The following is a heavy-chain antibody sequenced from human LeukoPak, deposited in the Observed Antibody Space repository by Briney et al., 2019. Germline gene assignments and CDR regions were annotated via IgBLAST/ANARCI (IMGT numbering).Heavy chain of an antibody. CDR2: IYYSGTT. Sequence: PSETLSLTCTVSGGSISSYYWSWIRQSPGKGMDWIGYIYYSGTTNYNPSLKSRVTTSVDTSKNQFSLNLSSVTAADTAVYYCARRYSNNWYFDYWGQGILVTVSS. V-gene: IGHV4-59*08. J-gene: IGHJ4*02. CDR1: GGSISSYY. D-gene: IGHD6-13*01. CDR3: ARRYSNNWYFDY.